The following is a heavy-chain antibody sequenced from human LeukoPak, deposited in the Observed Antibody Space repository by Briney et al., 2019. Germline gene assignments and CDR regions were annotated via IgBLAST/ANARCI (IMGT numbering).Heavy chain of an antibody. J-gene: IGHJ1*01. V-gene: IGHV1-24*01. CDR2: FDTQEGET. CDR1: GYTLTELS. D-gene: IGHD3-10*01. Sequence: ASVKVSCKVSGYTLTELSIHWVRQAPGKGLEWMGGFDTQEGETIFAQNFQGRVTMTEDTSSDTAYMELSSLTSEDTAVYHCATPPVWFGEFMSGNSILGYFQDWGQGTLVTVSS. CDR3: ATPPVWFGEFMSGNSILGYFQD.